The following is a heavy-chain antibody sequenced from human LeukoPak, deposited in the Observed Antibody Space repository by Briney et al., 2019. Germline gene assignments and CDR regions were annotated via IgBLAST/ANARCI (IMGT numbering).Heavy chain of an antibody. V-gene: IGHV3-21*01. J-gene: IGHJ4*02. CDR1: GFTFSSYS. D-gene: IGHD5-24*01. Sequence: GGSLRLSCAASGFTFSSYSMNWVRQAPGKGLEWVSSISSSSSYIYYADSVKGRFTISRDNAKNSLYLQMNSLRAEDTAVYYCAKDFREMATIFYWGQGTLVTVSS. CDR3: AKDFREMATIFY. CDR2: ISSSSSYI.